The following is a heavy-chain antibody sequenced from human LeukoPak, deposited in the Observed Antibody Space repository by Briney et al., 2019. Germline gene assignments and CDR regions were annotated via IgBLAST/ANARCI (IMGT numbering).Heavy chain of an antibody. CDR3: AKWGDYDVLTGYYASDF. V-gene: IGHV3-23*01. CDR1: GFIFSNYA. Sequence: GGSLRLSCAASGFIFSNYAMYWVCQAPGKGLGWVSAISVRSGSTYYADSVKGRFTISRDSSKNTLYLQMNSLRADDTAVYYWAKWGDYDVLTGYYASDFWGQGTLVTVSS. CDR2: ISVRSGST. D-gene: IGHD3-9*01. J-gene: IGHJ4*02.